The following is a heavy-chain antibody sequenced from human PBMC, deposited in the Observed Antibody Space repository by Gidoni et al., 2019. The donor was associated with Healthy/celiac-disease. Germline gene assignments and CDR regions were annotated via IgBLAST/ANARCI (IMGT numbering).Heavy chain of an antibody. CDR3: TRGGVVVTAIPDY. Sequence: EVQLVESGGGLVKPGRSLRLSFPASGFTFVDYAMSWFRQAPGKGLEWVGFIRSKAYGGTTEYAASVKGRFTISRDDSKSIAYLQMNSLKTEDTAVYYCTRGGVVVTAIPDYWGQGTLVTVSS. D-gene: IGHD2-21*02. CDR2: IRSKAYGGTT. CDR1: GFTFVDYA. V-gene: IGHV3-49*05. J-gene: IGHJ4*02.